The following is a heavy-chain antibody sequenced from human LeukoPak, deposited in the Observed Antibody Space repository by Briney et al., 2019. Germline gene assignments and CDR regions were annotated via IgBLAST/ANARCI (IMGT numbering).Heavy chain of an antibody. D-gene: IGHD1-26*01. J-gene: IGHJ6*03. Sequence: GGSLRLSCAASGFTFSSYSMNWVRQAPGKGLEGVSSISSSRSYIYYADSVKGRFTSSRDNAKNSLYMQMNSLRAEDTAVYYCARETVGATTGYYYYMDVWGKGNTVTASS. V-gene: IGHV3-21*01. CDR2: ISSSRSYI. CDR1: GFTFSSYS. CDR3: ARETVGATTGYYYYMDV.